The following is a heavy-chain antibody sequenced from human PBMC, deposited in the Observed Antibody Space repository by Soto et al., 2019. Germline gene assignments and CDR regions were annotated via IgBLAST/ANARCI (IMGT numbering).Heavy chain of an antibody. CDR1: GGSISSGDYY. J-gene: IGHJ5*02. D-gene: IGHD4-17*01. CDR2: IYYSGST. V-gene: IGHV4-30-4*01. CDR3: ARADMFVGDYVGFDP. Sequence: SETLSLTCTVSGGSISSGDYYWSWIRQPPGKGLEWIGYIYYSGSTYYNPSLKSRVTISVDTSKNQFSLKLSSVTAADTAVYYCARADMFVGDYVGFDPWGQGTLVTVSS.